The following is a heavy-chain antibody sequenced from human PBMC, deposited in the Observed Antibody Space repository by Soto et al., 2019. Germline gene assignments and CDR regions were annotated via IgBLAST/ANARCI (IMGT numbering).Heavy chain of an antibody. D-gene: IGHD3-3*01. J-gene: IGHJ4*02. CDR3: AKDWGSSGYRNFDY. CDR1: GFNFDDYA. Sequence: GGSMRLSCAVSGFNFDDYALHWVRQAPGKGLEWVSGISWNSGSIGYADSVKGRFTISRDNAKNSLYLQMNSLRAEDTALYYCAKDWGSSGYRNFDYWGQGTLVTVSS. CDR2: ISWNSGSI. V-gene: IGHV3-9*01.